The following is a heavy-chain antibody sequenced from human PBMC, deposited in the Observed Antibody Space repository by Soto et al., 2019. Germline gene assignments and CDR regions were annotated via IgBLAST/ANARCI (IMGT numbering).Heavy chain of an antibody. V-gene: IGHV1-3*01. D-gene: IGHD6-19*01. CDR2: IXAGNGXT. J-gene: IGHJ4*02. Sequence: XSVKVSCKASGSTFTRYAMHWVRQAPGQRFEGRGWIXAGNGXTQYSQKFQGXXTITRDTXXTTDHLELSSLSFQDTAVYYCARAVAVAADFNYWGQETLATVSS. CDR1: GSTFTRYA. CDR3: ARAVAVAADFNY.